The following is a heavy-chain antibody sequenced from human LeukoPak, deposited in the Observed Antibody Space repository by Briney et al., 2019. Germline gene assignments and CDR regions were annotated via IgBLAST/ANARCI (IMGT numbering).Heavy chain of an antibody. CDR1: GYSISSGYY. CDR2: IYHSGST. J-gene: IGHJ4*02. D-gene: IGHD3-22*01. CDR3: ARLYYYDSSGYYFPYYYFDY. Sequence: SETLSLTCTVSGYSISSGYYWGWIRQPPGKGLEWIGSIYHSGSTYYNPPLKGRVTISVDTSKNQFSLKLSSVTAADTAVYYCARLYYYDSSGYYFPYYYFDYWGQGTLVTVSS. V-gene: IGHV4-38-2*02.